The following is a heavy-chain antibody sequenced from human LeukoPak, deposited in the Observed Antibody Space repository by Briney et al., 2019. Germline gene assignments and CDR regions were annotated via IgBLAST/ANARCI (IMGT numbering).Heavy chain of an antibody. J-gene: IGHJ6*02. CDR2: LNPSGGSS. CDR1: GYTVTSYY. Sequence: ASVKVSCKASGYTVTSYYMHWVRQAPGQGLERMAILNPSGGSSNYAQKFQGRATLTRATSTGTVYMELSSLRSEDTAVYYCASVYKHGMDVWGQGTTVTVSS. V-gene: IGHV1-46*01. D-gene: IGHD5-24*01. CDR3: ASVYKHGMDV.